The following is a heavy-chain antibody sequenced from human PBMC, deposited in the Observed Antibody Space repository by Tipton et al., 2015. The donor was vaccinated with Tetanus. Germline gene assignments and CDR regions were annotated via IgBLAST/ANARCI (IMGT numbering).Heavy chain of an antibody. CDR2: FSPIFRRP. Sequence: QSGAEVKKPGSSVKVSCKSSGGTFSNYVFNWVRLAPGQGLEWMGGFSPIFRRPNYAQKFQARVTIRADESTSTAYMELRSLTSADTAVYFCARKMMEGIGAFDIWGQGTLVIVSS. CDR1: GGTFSNYV. J-gene: IGHJ3*02. CDR3: ARKMMEGIGAFDI. D-gene: IGHD3-10*01. V-gene: IGHV1-69*01.